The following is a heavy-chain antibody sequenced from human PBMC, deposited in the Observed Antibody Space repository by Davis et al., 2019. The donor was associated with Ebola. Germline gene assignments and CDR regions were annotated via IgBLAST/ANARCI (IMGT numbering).Heavy chain of an antibody. CDR1: GGSISSYNSY. CDR3: ARQGDRSSSLNWFDP. Sequence: GSLRLSCTVSGGSISSYNSYWGWIRQPPRKGLEWIGTISHSGSSYYNPSLKSRVTISVDTFKNQFSLRLTSVTAADTAVYRCARQGDRSSSLNWFDPWGQGTLVTVSS. V-gene: IGHV4-39*01. CDR2: ISHSGSS. J-gene: IGHJ5*02. D-gene: IGHD6-6*01.